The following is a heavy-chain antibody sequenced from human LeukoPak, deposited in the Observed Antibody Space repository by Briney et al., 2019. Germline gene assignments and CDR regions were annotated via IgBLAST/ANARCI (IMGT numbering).Heavy chain of an antibody. CDR1: GGSFSGYY. D-gene: IGHD4-17*01. CDR3: ARDYGDPGVFFV. Sequence: SETLSLTCAVYGGSFSGYYWSWIRQPPGKGLEWIGEINHSGSTDYNPSLKSRVTISVDTSKNQFSLKLSSVTAADTAVYYCARDYGDPGVFFVWGQGTLVTVSS. V-gene: IGHV4-34*01. CDR2: INHSGST. J-gene: IGHJ4*02.